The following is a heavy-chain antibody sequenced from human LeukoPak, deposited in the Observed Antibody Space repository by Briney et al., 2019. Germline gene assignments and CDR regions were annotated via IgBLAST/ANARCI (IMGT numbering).Heavy chain of an antibody. J-gene: IGHJ4*02. CDR2: ISGYSDYI. CDR1: GFTFSSYS. D-gene: IGHD6-19*01. V-gene: IGHV3-21*01. CDR3: ARGSGWYGGDY. Sequence: GGSLRLSCAASGFTFSSYSMNWVRQAPGKGLEWVSSISGYSDYIFYADSVKGRFTISRDNAKNSLYLQMNSLRAEDTAVYYCARGSGWYGGDYWGQGTLVTVSS.